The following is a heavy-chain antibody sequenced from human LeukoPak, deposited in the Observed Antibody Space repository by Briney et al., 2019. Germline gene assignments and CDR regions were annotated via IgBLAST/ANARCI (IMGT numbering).Heavy chain of an antibody. CDR2: IYHSGNT. CDR3: ARAGYGDSEFDY. Sequence: SETLSLTCTVSGGSISSYYWGWIRQPPGKGLERIGSIYHSGNTYYNPSLKSRVTISVDTSKNQLSLKLNSVTAADTAVYYCARAGYGDSEFDYWGQGTLVTVSS. J-gene: IGHJ4*02. D-gene: IGHD4-17*01. CDR1: GGSISSYY. V-gene: IGHV4-38-2*02.